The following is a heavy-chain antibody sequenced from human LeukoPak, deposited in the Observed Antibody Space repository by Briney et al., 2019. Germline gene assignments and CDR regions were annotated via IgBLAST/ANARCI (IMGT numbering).Heavy chain of an antibody. CDR1: GGSFSGYY. J-gene: IGHJ5*02. V-gene: IGHV4-34*01. D-gene: IGHD5-12*01. CDR3: ARRRGYSGYPNWFDP. Sequence: SETLSLTCAAYGGSFSGYYWSWIRQPPGKGLEWIGEINHSGSTNYNPSLKSRVTISVDTSKNQFSLKLSSVTAADTAVYYCARRRGYSGYPNWFDPWGQGTLVTVSS. CDR2: INHSGST.